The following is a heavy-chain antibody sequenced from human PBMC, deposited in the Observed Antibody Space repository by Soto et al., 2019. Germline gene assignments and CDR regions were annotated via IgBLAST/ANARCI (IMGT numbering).Heavy chain of an antibody. CDR3: ARATMYYDFWSGYYTGTQPVYYYYGMDV. J-gene: IGHJ6*02. CDR2: INHRGST. V-gene: IGHV4-34*01. D-gene: IGHD3-3*01. CDR1: GGSFSGYY. Sequence: SETLSLTCAVYGGSFSGYYWTWIRQPPGKGLEWIGEINHRGSTNYNPSLKSRVTISVDTSKNQFSLKLSSVTAADTAVFYCARATMYYDFWSGYYTGTQPVYYYYGMDVWGQGTTVTVSS.